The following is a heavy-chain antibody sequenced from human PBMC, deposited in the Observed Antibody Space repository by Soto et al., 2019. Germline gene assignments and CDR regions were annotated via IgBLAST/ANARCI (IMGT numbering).Heavy chain of an antibody. D-gene: IGHD5-12*01. V-gene: IGHV3-13*01. CDR3: ARGAFSGYGQYYYYYGMDV. CDR2: IGTAGDT. J-gene: IGHJ6*02. Sequence: PVWSLRLSCASSVFTFSSYDMHWVRQATGKGLEWISAIGTAGDTYYPGSVKGRFTISRENAKNSLYLQMNSLRAGDTAVYYCARGAFSGYGQYYYYYGMDVWGQGTTVTVSS. CDR1: VFTFSSYD.